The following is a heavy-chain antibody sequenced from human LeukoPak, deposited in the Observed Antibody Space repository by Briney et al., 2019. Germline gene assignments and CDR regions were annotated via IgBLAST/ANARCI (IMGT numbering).Heavy chain of an antibody. V-gene: IGHV4-39*01. CDR2: IYYSGST. Sequence: SETLSLTCTVSGGSISNSSSYWGWIRQPPGKGLEWIGSIYYSGSTYYNPSLKSRVTISVDTSKNQFSLKLSSVTAADTAVYYCARGNYDYVWGGIDYWGQGTLVTVSS. J-gene: IGHJ4*02. CDR3: ARGNYDYVWGGIDY. D-gene: IGHD3-16*01. CDR1: GGSISNSSSY.